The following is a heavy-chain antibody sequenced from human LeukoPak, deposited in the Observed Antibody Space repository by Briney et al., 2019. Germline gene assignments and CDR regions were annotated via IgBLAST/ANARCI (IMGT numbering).Heavy chain of an antibody. CDR1: GGYFSGYY. D-gene: IGHD4-17*01. Sequence: SETLSLTCAVYGGYFSGYYWSWIRQPPGKGLEWIGEINHSGSTNYNPSLKSRVTISIDTSKNQVSLKLRSVTAADTAVYYCAREAVTTVTQAPLDIWGQGTMVTVSS. V-gene: IGHV4-34*01. CDR2: INHSGST. J-gene: IGHJ3*02. CDR3: AREAVTTVTQAPLDI.